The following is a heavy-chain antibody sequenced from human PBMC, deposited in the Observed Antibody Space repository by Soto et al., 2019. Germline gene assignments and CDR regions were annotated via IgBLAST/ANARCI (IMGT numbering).Heavy chain of an antibody. J-gene: IGHJ1*01. CDR2: IIPILGIA. CDR1: GGTFSSYT. Sequence: SVKVSCKASGGTFSSYTISWVRQAPGQGLEWMGRIIPILGIANYAQKFQGRVTITADKSTSTAYMELSSLRSEDTAVYYCARVGYLQSRGSHYCAFVPWGQRSRVPFSS. V-gene: IGHV1-69*02. CDR3: ARVGYLQSRGSHYCAFVP. D-gene: IGHD3-22*01.